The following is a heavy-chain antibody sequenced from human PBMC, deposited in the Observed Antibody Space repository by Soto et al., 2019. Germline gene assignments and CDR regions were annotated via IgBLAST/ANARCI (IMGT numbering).Heavy chain of an antibody. Sequence: QVQLVQSGAEMKKPGSSVKVSCKASGGAFNNFAVSWVRQAPGQGLEWVGGITPILGVPNYAQKCRGRVTITADVSTTTAYMEMNSLTSEDTALYYCARGGSGSRGDYWGQGTLVTVSS. CDR3: ARGGSGSRGDY. J-gene: IGHJ4*02. D-gene: IGHD3-10*01. CDR1: GGAFNNFA. V-gene: IGHV1-69*01. CDR2: ITPILGVP.